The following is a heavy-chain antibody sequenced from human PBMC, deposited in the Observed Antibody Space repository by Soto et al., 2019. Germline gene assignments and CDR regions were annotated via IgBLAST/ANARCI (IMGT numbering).Heavy chain of an antibody. D-gene: IGHD6-19*01. CDR1: GFTFSSYA. J-gene: IGHJ4*02. V-gene: IGHV3-23*01. CDR2: ISGSGGST. Sequence: GGSLRLSCAASGFTFSSYAMSWVRQAPGKGLEWVSAISGSGGSTYYADSVKGRFTISRDNSKNTLYLQMNSLRAEDTAVYYCAKVGYSSGWPGACYWGQGTLVTVSS. CDR3: AKVGYSSGWPGACY.